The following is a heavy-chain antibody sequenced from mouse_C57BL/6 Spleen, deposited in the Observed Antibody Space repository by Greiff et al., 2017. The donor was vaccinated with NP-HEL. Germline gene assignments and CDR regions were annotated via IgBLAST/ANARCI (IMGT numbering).Heavy chain of an antibody. V-gene: IGHV1-63*01. D-gene: IGHD2-2*01. CDR2: IYPGGGYT. CDR1: GYTFTNYW. Sequence: QVQLQQSGAELVRPGTSVKMSCKASGYTFTNYWIGWAKQRPGHGLEWIGDIYPGGGYTNYNEKFKGKATLTADKSSSTAYMQFSSLTSEDSAIYYCARSWGGYDEDWFAYWGQGTLVTVSA. J-gene: IGHJ3*01. CDR3: ARSWGGYDEDWFAY.